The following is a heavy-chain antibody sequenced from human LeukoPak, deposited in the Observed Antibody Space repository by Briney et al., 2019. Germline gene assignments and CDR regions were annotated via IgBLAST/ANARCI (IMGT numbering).Heavy chain of an antibody. CDR2: ISGSGGST. D-gene: IGHD4-23*01. CDR1: GFTFSSYA. V-gene: IGHV3-23*01. Sequence: TGGSLRLSCAASGFTFSSYAMSWVRQAPGKGLEWVSAISGSGGSTYYADSVKGRFTISRDNSKNSLYLQMNSLRAEDTAVYYCARDGAVVTPFGATPSLMAWYFDLWGRGTLVTVSS. J-gene: IGHJ2*01. CDR3: ARDGAVVTPFGATPSLMAWYFDL.